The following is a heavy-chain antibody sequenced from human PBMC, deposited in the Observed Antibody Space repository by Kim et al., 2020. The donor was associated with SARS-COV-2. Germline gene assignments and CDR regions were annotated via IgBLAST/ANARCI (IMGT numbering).Heavy chain of an antibody. CDR3: ARGSDYYGSGSQPLLYYYGMDV. D-gene: IGHD3-10*01. CDR2: MNPNSGNT. V-gene: IGHV1-8*01. Sequence: ASVKVSCKASGYTFTSYDINWVRQATGQGLEWMGWMNPNSGNTGYAQKFQGRVTMTRNTSISTAYMELSSLRSEDTAVYYCARGSDYYGSGSQPLLYYYGMDVRGQGTTVTVSS. CDR1: GYTFTSYD. J-gene: IGHJ6*02.